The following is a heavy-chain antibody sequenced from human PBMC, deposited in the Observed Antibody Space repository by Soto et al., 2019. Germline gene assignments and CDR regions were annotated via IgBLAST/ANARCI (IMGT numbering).Heavy chain of an antibody. V-gene: IGHV4-61*08. D-gene: IGHD2-2*01. CDR1: GGSVSGHDSY. CDR3: AGYCSSSTCPEDHDFALEV. J-gene: IGHJ6*01. Sequence: PSETLSLTCIVSGGSVSGHDSYWAWIRQPPGKGLDWIGYIFHSGTTSYNPSLESRVTLSLDTSKKQVCLKLSSVSAADRAIYFCAGYCSSSTCPEDHDFALEVWGQGTTVTVSS. CDR2: IFHSGTT.